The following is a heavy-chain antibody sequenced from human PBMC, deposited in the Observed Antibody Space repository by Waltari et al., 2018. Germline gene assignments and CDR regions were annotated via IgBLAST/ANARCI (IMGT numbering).Heavy chain of an antibody. V-gene: IGHV1-69*04. CDR3: AGQDYSNDYYFYYDMDV. D-gene: IGHD4-4*01. Sequence: QVQLVQSGAEVKKPGSSVKVSCKASGGTFSNYAMSWVRQAPGQGLEWMGRIISILCIANYAQKFQGRVTITADKSTSTAYMELSSLRSEDTAVYYCAGQDYSNDYYFYYDMDVWGQGTTVTVSS. J-gene: IGHJ6*02. CDR2: IISILCIA. CDR1: GGTFSNYA.